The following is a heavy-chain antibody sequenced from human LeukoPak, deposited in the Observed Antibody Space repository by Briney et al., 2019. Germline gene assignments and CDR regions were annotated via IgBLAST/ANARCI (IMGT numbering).Heavy chain of an antibody. V-gene: IGHV3-23*01. CDR1: GFTFSSYA. D-gene: IGHD3-10*01. J-gene: IGHJ4*02. CDR3: AKAPTYYYGSGSYSVLDY. Sequence: PGGSLRLPCAASGFTFSSYAMSWVRQAPGKGLEWVSAISGSGGSTYYADSVKGRFTISRDNSKNTLYLQMNSLRAEDTAVYYCAKAPTYYYGSGSYSVLDYWGQGTLVTVSS. CDR2: ISGSGGST.